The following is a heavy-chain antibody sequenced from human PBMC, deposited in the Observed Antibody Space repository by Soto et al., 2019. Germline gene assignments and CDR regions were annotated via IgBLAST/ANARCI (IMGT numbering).Heavy chain of an antibody. J-gene: IGHJ4*02. CDR2: INWNSGNI. V-gene: IGHV3-9*01. CDR1: GFTFNDYA. CDR3: AKGGSSSGRYSDY. D-gene: IGHD6-6*01. Sequence: EVQLVESGGGLVQPGGSLRLSCAASGFTFNDYAMHWVRQAPGKGLDWVSGINWNSGNIGYADSVKGRFTISRDSAKNSLSLQMNSLRAEDTALYYCAKGGSSSGRYSDYWGQGTLVTVSS.